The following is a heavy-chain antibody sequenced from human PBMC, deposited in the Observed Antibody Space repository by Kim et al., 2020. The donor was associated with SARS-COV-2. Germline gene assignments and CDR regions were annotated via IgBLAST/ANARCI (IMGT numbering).Heavy chain of an antibody. V-gene: IGHV4-39*01. CDR3: ARHFYGSGSYIQ. J-gene: IGHJ4*02. D-gene: IGHD3-10*01. Sequence: YYNPSLKSRVTISVDTSKNQFSLKLSSVTAADTAVYYCARHFYGSGSYIQWGQGTLVTVSS.